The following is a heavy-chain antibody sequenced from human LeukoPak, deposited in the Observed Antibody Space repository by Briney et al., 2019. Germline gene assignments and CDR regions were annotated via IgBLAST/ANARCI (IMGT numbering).Heavy chain of an antibody. CDR1: GGSISSSSYY. V-gene: IGHV4-39*01. Sequence: PSETLSLTCTVSGGSISSSSYYWGWIRQPPGTGLAWIGSIYYIGSTYYNPSLKTRVTISVDTSKNQFSLKLSSVTAADTAVYYCARQLGYCSSTSCYADKVDYWGQGTLVTVSS. CDR2: IYYIGST. J-gene: IGHJ4*02. D-gene: IGHD2-2*01. CDR3: ARQLGYCSSTSCYADKVDY.